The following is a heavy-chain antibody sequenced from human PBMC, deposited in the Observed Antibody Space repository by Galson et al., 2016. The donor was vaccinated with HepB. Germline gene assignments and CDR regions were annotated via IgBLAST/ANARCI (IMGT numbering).Heavy chain of an antibody. Sequence: SVKVSCKASGYSFTNYAMHWVRQAPGQRLEWMGWINAGNGNTKYSQKFQGRVTITRDTSATTAYMELSSLRSEDTAVYYCAREGSSGYYYVAAFDIWGQGTMVTVSS. V-gene: IGHV1-3*01. CDR3: AREGSSGYYYVAAFDI. CDR2: INAGNGNT. D-gene: IGHD3-22*01. J-gene: IGHJ3*02. CDR1: GYSFTNYA.